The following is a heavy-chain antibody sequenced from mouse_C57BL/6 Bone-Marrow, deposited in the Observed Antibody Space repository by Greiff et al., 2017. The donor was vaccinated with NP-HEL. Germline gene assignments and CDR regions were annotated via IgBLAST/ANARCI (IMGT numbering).Heavy chain of an antibody. CDR3: TTRWLLPYWYFDV. CDR1: GFNIKDYY. V-gene: IGHV14-1*01. Sequence: VHVKQSGAELVRPGASVKLSCTASGFNIKDYYMHWVKQRPEQGLEWIGRIDPEDGDTEYAPKFQGKATMTADTSSNTAYLQLSSLTSEDTAVYYCTTRWLLPYWYFDVWGTGTTVTVSS. CDR2: IDPEDGDT. D-gene: IGHD2-3*01. J-gene: IGHJ1*03.